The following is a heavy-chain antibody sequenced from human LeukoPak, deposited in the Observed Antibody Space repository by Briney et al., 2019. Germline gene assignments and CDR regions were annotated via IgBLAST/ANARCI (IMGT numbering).Heavy chain of an antibody. CDR2: IIPIFGTA. Sequence: SVKVSCKASGGTFSSYAISWVRQAPGQGLEWMGGIIPIFGTANYAQKFQGRVTITADESTSTAYMELSSLRSEDTAVYYCATSRIVLMVYAILDFWGQGTMATVSS. CDR1: GGTFSSYA. CDR3: ATSRIVLMVYAILDF. V-gene: IGHV1-69*13. J-gene: IGHJ3*01. D-gene: IGHD2-8*01.